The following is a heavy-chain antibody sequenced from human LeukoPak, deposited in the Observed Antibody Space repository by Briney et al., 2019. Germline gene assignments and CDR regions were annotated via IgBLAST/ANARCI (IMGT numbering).Heavy chain of an antibody. Sequence: GRSLRLSCAASGFTFSSYWMHWARQAPGKGLVWVSRINSDGSSTSYADSVKGRFTISRDNAKNTLYLQMNSLRAEDTAVYYCARPSRLGELSDAFDIWGQGTMVTVSS. CDR2: INSDGSST. D-gene: IGHD3-16*02. J-gene: IGHJ3*02. CDR3: ARPSRLGELSDAFDI. CDR1: GFTFSSYW. V-gene: IGHV3-74*01.